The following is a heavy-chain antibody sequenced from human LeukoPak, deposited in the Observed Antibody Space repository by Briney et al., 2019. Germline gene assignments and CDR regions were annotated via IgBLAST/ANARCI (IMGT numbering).Heavy chain of an antibody. CDR1: GDTFINYA. V-gene: IGHV1-18*01. J-gene: IGHJ4*02. CDR3: AGSSYSSGWYGY. Sequence: ASVKVSCKASGDTFINYAFSWVRQAPGQGLEWMGWISAYNAKTSYARKFQGRVTMTTDTSTSTVYLELRTLKSDDTAVYYCAGSSYSSGWYGYWGQGTLVTVSS. D-gene: IGHD6-19*01. CDR2: ISAYNAKT.